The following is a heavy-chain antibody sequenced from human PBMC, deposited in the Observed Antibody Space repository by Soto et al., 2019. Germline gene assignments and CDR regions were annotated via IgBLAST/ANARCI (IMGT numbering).Heavy chain of an antibody. V-gene: IGHV3-48*03. CDR2: ISSSGSTI. Sequence: EVQLVESGGGLVQPGGSLRLSCAASGFTFSSYEMNWVRQAPGKGLEWVSYISSSGSTIYYADSVKGRFTISRDTSRNTLYLQMNSLRAEDTALYYCAKCMQAYWNYDAHHIWGQGTMVTVSS. D-gene: IGHD1-7*01. J-gene: IGHJ3*02. CDR1: GFTFSSYE. CDR3: AKCMQAYWNYDAHHI.